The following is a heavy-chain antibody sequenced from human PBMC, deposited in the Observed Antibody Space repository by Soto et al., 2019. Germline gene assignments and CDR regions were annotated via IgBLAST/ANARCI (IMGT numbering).Heavy chain of an antibody. Sequence: QVQLVQSGAEVKKPGSSVKVSCKASGGTFSSYAISWVRQAPGQGLEWMGGIIPIFGTANYAQKFQGRVTITADESTSTAYMELSSLRSEDTAVYYCARPGWSISIAAAPQRPFYYYYGMDVW. J-gene: IGHJ6*01. CDR1: GGTFSSYA. D-gene: IGHD6-13*01. V-gene: IGHV1-69*01. CDR3: ARPGWSISIAAAPQRPFYYYYGMDV. CDR2: IIPIFGTA.